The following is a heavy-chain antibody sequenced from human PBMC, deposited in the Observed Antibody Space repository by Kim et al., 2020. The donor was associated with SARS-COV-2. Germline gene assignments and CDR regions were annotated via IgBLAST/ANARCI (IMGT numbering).Heavy chain of an antibody. V-gene: IGHV4-34*01. CDR2: INHSGST. CDR1: GGSFSGYY. J-gene: IGHJ3*01. CDR3: ARVRYSSSWIDAFDF. D-gene: IGHD6-13*01. Sequence: SETLSLTCAVYGGSFSGYYWSWIRQPPGKGLEWIGEINHSGSTNYNPSLKSRVTISVDTSKNQFSLKLSSVTAADTAVYYCARVRYSSSWIDAFDFWGQG.